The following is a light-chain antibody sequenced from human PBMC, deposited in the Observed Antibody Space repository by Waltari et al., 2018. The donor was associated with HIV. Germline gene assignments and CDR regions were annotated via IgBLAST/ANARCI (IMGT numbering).Light chain of an antibody. CDR2: VGTGGIVG. V-gene: IGLV9-49*01. CDR3: GADHGSGSNFVRV. CDR1: SGYSTHT. Sequence: QPVLTQPPSASASLGASVTLTCTLSSGYSTHTLDWYQQSPRKGPRFVMRVGTGGIVGSKGDGIPDRFSVLGSGLNRYLTIKNIQEEDESDYHCGADHGSGSNFVRVFGGGTKLTVL. J-gene: IGLJ3*02.